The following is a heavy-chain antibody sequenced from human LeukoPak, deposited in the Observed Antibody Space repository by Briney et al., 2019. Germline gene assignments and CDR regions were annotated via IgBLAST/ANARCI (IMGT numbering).Heavy chain of an antibody. CDR2: ISGSGGST. Sequence: GGSLRLSCAASGFTFSSYAMSWVRQAPGKGLEWVSAISGSGGSTYYADSVKGRFTISRDNSKNTLYLQMNSLRAEDTAVYYCAKSLSRLIWFGELPGPHYFDYWGQGTLVTVSS. CDR3: AKSLSRLIWFGELPGPHYFDY. V-gene: IGHV3-23*01. CDR1: GFTFSSYA. D-gene: IGHD3-10*01. J-gene: IGHJ4*02.